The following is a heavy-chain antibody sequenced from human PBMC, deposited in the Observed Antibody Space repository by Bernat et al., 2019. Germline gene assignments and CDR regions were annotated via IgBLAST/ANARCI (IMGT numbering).Heavy chain of an antibody. CDR2: INPAGGGP. J-gene: IGHJ4*02. CDR3: AKGLASYSHYDD. D-gene: IGHD4-4*01. V-gene: IGHV1-46*01. Sequence: QVQLLQSGAEVKKPGASVRVSCKASGYTFTSYYMHWVRQAPGQGLEWLGVINPAGGGPTYSQKFQDRVTVTSDTSTRTVDMELRSLRSEDTAVYYVAKGLASYSHYDDWGQGTLVTVS. CDR1: GYTFTSYY.